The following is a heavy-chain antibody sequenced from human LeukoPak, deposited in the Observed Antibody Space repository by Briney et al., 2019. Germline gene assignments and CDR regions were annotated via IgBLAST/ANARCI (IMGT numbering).Heavy chain of an antibody. V-gene: IGHV1-69*13. D-gene: IGHD2-15*01. CDR3: ARDGYCSGGSCYPYYYYGMDV. CDR2: MIPIFGTA. J-gene: IGHJ6*02. Sequence: SVKVSCKASGRTFSSYAISWARQAPGQGLEWMGGMIPIFGTANYAQKFQGRVTITADESTSTAYMELSSLRSEDTAVYYCARDGYCSGGSCYPYYYYGMDVWGQGTTVTVSS. CDR1: GRTFSSYA.